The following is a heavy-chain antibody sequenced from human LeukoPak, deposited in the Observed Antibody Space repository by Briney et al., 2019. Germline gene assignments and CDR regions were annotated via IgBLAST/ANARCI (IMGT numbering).Heavy chain of an antibody. CDR1: GGSISSGSYY. CDR2: IYTSGST. V-gene: IGHV4-61*02. Sequence: SETLSLTYTVSGGSISSGSYYWSWIRQPAGKGLEWNGRIYTSGSTNYNPSLKSRVTISVDTSKNQFSLKLSSVTAADTAVYYCARYGPKPAATTGFDPWGQGTLVTVSS. CDR3: ARYGPKPAATTGFDP. J-gene: IGHJ5*02. D-gene: IGHD2-2*01.